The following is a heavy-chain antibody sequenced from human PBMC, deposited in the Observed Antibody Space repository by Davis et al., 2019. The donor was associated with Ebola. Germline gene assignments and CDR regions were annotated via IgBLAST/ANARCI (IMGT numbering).Heavy chain of an antibody. CDR3: AKRRGNVDVVRGMDV. J-gene: IGHJ6*04. V-gene: IGHV1-46*01. CDR1: GYTFTSYY. CDR2: INPSGGGT. Sequence: AASVKVSCKASGYTFTSYYMHWVRQAPGQGLEWMGVINPSGGGTRYAQKVQGRVTMTRDTSTSTVYMELSSLRSEDTAVYYCAKRRGNVDVVRGMDVWGKGTTVTVSS. D-gene: IGHD3-10*01.